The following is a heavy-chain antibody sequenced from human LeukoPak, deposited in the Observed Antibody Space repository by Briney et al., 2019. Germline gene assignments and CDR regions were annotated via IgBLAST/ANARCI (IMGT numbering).Heavy chain of an antibody. V-gene: IGHV4-34*01. J-gene: IGHJ6*02. CDR3: ARGRGAPAGAATRRNYYGSGSYSRPAHYYYYGMDV. Sequence: SETLSLTCAVYGGSFSGYYWSWIRQPPGRGLEWIGEINHSGSTNYNPSLKSRVTISVDTSKNQFSLKLSSVTAADTAVYYCARGRGAPAGAATRRNYYGSGSYSRPAHYYYYGMDVWGQGTTVTVSS. CDR2: INHSGST. D-gene: IGHD3-10*01. CDR1: GGSFSGYY.